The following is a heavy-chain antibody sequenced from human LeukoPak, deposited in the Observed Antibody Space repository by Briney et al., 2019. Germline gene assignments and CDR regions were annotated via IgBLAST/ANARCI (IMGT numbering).Heavy chain of an antibody. V-gene: IGHV3-33*01. CDR1: GFTFSSYG. J-gene: IGHJ4*02. Sequence: PGRSLRLSCAASGFTFSSYGMHWVRQAPGKGLEWVAVIWYDGSSKYYADSVKGRFTISRDNSKNTLYLQMNSLRAEDTAVYYCAREGPYTNPFDYWGQGTLVTVSS. D-gene: IGHD4-11*01. CDR3: AREGPYTNPFDY. CDR2: IWYDGSSK.